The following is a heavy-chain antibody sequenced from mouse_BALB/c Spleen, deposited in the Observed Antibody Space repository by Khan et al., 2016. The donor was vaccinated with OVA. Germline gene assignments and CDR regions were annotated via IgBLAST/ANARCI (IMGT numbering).Heavy chain of an antibody. CDR3: TRQRGYYGSNPYFDY. CDR2: ISSGGSYT. V-gene: IGHV5-6-4*01. D-gene: IGHD1-1*01. CDR1: GFSFSSYS. J-gene: IGHJ2*01. Sequence: DVKLVESGGGLVRPGGSLKLSCAASGFSFSSYSMSWVRQTPEKRLEWVATISSGGSYTYYPDSVKGRFTISRDNAKNTLHLQMSSLKSEDTAMYYCTRQRGYYGSNPYFDYWGQGTTLTVSS.